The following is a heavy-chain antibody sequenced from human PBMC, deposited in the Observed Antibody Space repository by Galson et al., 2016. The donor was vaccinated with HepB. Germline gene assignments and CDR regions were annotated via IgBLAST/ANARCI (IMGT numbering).Heavy chain of an antibody. J-gene: IGHJ4*02. CDR1: GFTFGSYA. V-gene: IGHV3-23*01. D-gene: IGHD2-2*01. Sequence: SLRLSCAASGFTFGSYAMSWVRQAPGKGLEWVSTISGAGGTTYYADSVKGRFTISRENSRNTLYLQMTSLRADDTAVYYCARAEPTSRSCHFDFWGQGTLVTVSS. CDR2: ISGAGGTT. CDR3: ARAEPTSRSCHFDF.